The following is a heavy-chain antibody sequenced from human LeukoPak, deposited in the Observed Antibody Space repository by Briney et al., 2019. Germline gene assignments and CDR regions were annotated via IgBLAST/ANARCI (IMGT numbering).Heavy chain of an antibody. D-gene: IGHD2-15*01. J-gene: IGHJ4*02. CDR1: GFTFSSYA. V-gene: IGHV3-23*01. CDR3: AKQVVVVAAAPPSFDY. CDR2: ISGSGGST. Sequence: GGSLRLSCAASGFTFSSYAMSWVRQAPGKGLEWVSAISGSGGSTYYADSVKGRFTISRGNSKNTLYLQMNSLRAEDTAVYYCAKQVVVVAAAPPSFDYWGQGTLVTVSS.